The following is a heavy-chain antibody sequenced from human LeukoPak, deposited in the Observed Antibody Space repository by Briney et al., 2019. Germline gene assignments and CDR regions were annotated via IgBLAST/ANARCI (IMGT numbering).Heavy chain of an antibody. CDR1: GFTFVDYG. CDR2: INYNGAIT. Sequence: GGSLRLSCATSGFTFVDYGLSWVRRAPGKGLEWLCAINYNGAITDYTDSVKGRFTISRDNAKNSLYLRMDSLRAEDTALYYCARDRLGPSFSVSHFDLWGQGTLVTVSS. V-gene: IGHV3-20*04. CDR3: ARDRLGPSFSVSHFDL. J-gene: IGHJ4*02. D-gene: IGHD3-3*02.